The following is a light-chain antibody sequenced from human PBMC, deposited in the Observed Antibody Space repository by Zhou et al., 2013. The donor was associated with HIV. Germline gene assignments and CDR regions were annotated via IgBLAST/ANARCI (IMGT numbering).Light chain of an antibody. CDR1: QSVATY. Sequence: DIQMTQSPSSLSASVGDRVTLTCRASQSVATYVNWYQQKPGKAPKLLIYDASNLETGVPSRFSGSGSGTDFTFTISSLQPEDIATYYCQQYDNLPPGPSTFGGGTKVEIK. J-gene: IGKJ4*01. CDR2: DAS. V-gene: IGKV1-33*01. CDR3: QQYDNLPPGPST.